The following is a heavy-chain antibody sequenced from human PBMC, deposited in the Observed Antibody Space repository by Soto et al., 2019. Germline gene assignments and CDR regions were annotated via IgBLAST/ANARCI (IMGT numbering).Heavy chain of an antibody. Sequence: PGGSLRLSCGASGFSFGPWAMTWVRQAPVKGLEWVSSISSSSSYIYYADSVKGRFTISRDNAKNSLYLQMNSLRAEDTAVYYCARVEYSSSSGHHFIYCRQGTLVTVSS. D-gene: IGHD6-6*01. CDR2: ISSSSSYI. CDR1: GFSFGPWA. J-gene: IGHJ4*02. V-gene: IGHV3-21*01. CDR3: ARVEYSSSSGHHFIY.